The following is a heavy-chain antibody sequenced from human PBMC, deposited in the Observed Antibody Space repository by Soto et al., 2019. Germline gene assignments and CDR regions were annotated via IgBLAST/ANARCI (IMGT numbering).Heavy chain of an antibody. CDR2: ISIGNGYT. V-gene: IGHV1-3*04. Sequence: ASVKVSCTTSGDTFTTYAIHWVRQAPGQRLEWLGWISIGNGYTKYSAKFQDRVTITWDTSATTAYIQLSSLISEDTAVYYCARFRSLGYNFFDYWGQGTLVTVSS. J-gene: IGHJ4*02. CDR3: ARFRSLGYNFFDY. CDR1: GDTFTTYA. D-gene: IGHD3-16*02.